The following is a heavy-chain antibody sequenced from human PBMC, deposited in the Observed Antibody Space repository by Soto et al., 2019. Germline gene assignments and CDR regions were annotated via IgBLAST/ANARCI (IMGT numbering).Heavy chain of an antibody. J-gene: IGHJ4*02. V-gene: IGHV3-7*03. CDR3: TSDRYPRFYHGSGSYPYY. CDR1: GFTLSSFW. Sequence: GGPLRLSGTASGFTLSSFWMSWVRQAPGKGLEWVANIKTDGSETHYVDSVKGRFTISRDNPKTSLFLQMNSLRVEDTAVYFCTSDRYPRFYHGSGSYPYYWGQGTPVTVS. D-gene: IGHD3-10*01. CDR2: IKTDGSET.